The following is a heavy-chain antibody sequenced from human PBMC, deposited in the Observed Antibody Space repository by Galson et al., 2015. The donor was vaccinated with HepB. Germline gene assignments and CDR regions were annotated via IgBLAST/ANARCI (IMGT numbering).Heavy chain of an antibody. V-gene: IGHV1-18*01. CDR3: ARVGGGSYFNWFDP. D-gene: IGHD1-26*01. Sequence: SVKVSCKASGYMFYSYGITWVRQAPGQGLEWMGWICAYNGHIDYAQKVQDRLTLTTDTSTSTAFLELRTLRSDDTAGYYCARVGGGSYFNWFDPWGQGTLVTVAS. CDR2: ICAYNGHI. CDR1: GYMFYSYG. J-gene: IGHJ5*02.